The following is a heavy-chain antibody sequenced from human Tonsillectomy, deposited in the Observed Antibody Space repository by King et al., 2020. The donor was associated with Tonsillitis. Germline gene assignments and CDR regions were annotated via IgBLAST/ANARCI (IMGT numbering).Heavy chain of an antibody. V-gene: IGHV3-30*04. CDR1: GFTFSSYP. Sequence: VQLVESGGGVVQPGRFLRLSCAGSGFTFSSYPMHWVRQAPGKGLEWVAVISFDGSNKYYAESVKGRFTISRDNSKNTLFLQMSSLRAEDTAVYYCARESRPSDDSSSWYESFDYWGQGPLVRVSS. D-gene: IGHD6-13*01. J-gene: IGHJ4*02. CDR2: ISFDGSNK. CDR3: ARESRPSDDSSSWYESFDY.